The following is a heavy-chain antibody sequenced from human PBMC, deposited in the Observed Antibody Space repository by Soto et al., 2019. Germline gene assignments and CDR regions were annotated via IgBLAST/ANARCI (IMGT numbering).Heavy chain of an antibody. Sequence: QVQLQESGPGLVKPSQTLSLTCTVSGGSISSGDYYWSWIRQPPGKGLEWIGYIYYSGSTYYNPSLKSRVTISVDTSKNQFSLKLSSVTAADTAVYYCASRARRFLEWYSYGMDVWGQGTTVTVSS. CDR2: IYYSGST. CDR1: GGSISSGDYY. D-gene: IGHD3-3*01. CDR3: ASRARRFLEWYSYGMDV. J-gene: IGHJ6*02. V-gene: IGHV4-30-4*01.